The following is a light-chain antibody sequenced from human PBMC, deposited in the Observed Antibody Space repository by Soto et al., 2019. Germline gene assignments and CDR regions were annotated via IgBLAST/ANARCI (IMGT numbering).Light chain of an antibody. Sequence: DIPMTQSPSTLSASVGDRVTITCRASQSISDSLAWYQQKPGKAPKLLIYEASSLKSGVPSRFSGSRSGTEYTLAISGLQPDDFATYYCQQYNGYWTFGQGTKVEIK. CDR3: QQYNGYWT. V-gene: IGKV1-5*03. CDR2: EAS. CDR1: QSISDS. J-gene: IGKJ1*01.